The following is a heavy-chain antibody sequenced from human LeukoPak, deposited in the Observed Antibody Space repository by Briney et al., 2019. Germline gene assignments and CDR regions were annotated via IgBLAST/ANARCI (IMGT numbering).Heavy chain of an antibody. J-gene: IGHJ4*02. CDR1: GFTFSSYA. CDR3: AKCWCPPRWIQLCRRSWYFDY. Sequence: PGVSLRLSCAASGFTFSSYAMSWVRQAPGKGLEWVSAISGSGGSTYYADSVKGRFTISRDNSKNTLYLQMNSLRAEDTAVYYCAKCWCPPRWIQLCRRSWYFDYWGQGTLVTVSS. CDR2: ISGSGGST. V-gene: IGHV3-23*01. D-gene: IGHD5-18*01.